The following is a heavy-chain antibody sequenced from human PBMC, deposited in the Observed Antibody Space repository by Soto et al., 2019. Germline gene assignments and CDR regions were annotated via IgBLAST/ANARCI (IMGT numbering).Heavy chain of an antibody. D-gene: IGHD3-22*01. V-gene: IGHV1-18*04. CDR1: GYTFTSYG. Sequence: QVQLVQSGAEVKKPGASVKVSCKASGYTFTSYGISWVRQAPGQGLEWMGWISAYNGNTNYAQKLQGRVTMTTDTSTSTAYIELRSLRSDDTAVYYCARDRPYYDSSGYYLKFEYWGQGNLVNVSS. J-gene: IGHJ4*02. CDR2: ISAYNGNT. CDR3: ARDRPYYDSSGYYLKFEY.